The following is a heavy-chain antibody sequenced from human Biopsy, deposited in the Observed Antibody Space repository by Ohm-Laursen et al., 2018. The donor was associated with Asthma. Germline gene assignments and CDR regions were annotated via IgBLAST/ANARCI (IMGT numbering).Heavy chain of an antibody. J-gene: IGHJ4*02. D-gene: IGHD2-2*01. CDR1: GGTFNTYV. CDR3: ARKAGSCISRTCYSLDF. CDR2: INSVFGTT. V-gene: IGHV1-69*13. Sequence: SVKVSCRSPGGTFNTYVIGWVRQAPGQGLEWMGGINSVFGTTTYPQKFQDRVTITADDSTNTVYMELSSLRSEDTAVYYCARKAGSCISRTCYSLDFWGQGTLVTVSS.